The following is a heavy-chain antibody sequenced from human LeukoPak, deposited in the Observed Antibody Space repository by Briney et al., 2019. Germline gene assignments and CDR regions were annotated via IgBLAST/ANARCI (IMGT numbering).Heavy chain of an antibody. CDR2: IIPIFGTA. V-gene: IGHV1-69*05. D-gene: IGHD5-24*01. CDR1: GGTFSSYA. J-gene: IGHJ4*02. Sequence: SVKVSCKASGGTFSSYAVSWVRQAPGQGLEWMGRIIPIFGTANYAQKFQGRVTITTDESTSTAYMELSSLRSEDTAVYYCARESWLQLKGYFDYWGQGTLVTVSS. CDR3: ARESWLQLKGYFDY.